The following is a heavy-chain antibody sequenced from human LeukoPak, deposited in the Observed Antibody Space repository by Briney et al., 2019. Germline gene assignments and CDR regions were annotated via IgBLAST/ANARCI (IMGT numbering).Heavy chain of an antibody. CDR2: LHYSGTT. V-gene: IGHV4-61*05. CDR1: GGSISSSSYY. J-gene: IGHJ6*03. Sequence: PSETLSLTCTVSGGSISSSSYYWGWIRQPPGRGLEWIACLHYSGTTNYNPSLKSRVTIPVDTSNNQFSLDLNSVTTADTAVYYCARVPEGYFYYSMDVWGKGTTVTVSS. CDR3: ARVPEGYFYYSMDV.